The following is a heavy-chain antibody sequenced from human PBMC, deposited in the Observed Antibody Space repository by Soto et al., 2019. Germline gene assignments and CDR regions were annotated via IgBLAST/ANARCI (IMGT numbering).Heavy chain of an antibody. CDR2: IDPSDSYT. CDR3: ARHYYGSGSYLHY. V-gene: IGHV5-10-1*01. Sequence: PGESLKISCKGSGYSFPSYWISWVRQMPGKGLEWMGRIDPSDSYTNYSPSFQGHVTISADKSISTAYLQWSSLKASDTAMYYCARHYYGSGSYLHYWGQGTLVTVSS. D-gene: IGHD3-10*01. CDR1: GYSFPSYW. J-gene: IGHJ4*02.